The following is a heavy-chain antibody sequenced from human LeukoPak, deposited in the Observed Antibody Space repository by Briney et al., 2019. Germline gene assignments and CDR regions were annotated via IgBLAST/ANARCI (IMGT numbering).Heavy chain of an antibody. CDR1: GFTFSSYA. CDR2: ISGSGGST. D-gene: IGHD3-10*01. V-gene: IGHV3-23*01. Sequence: GGSLRLSCAASGFTFSSYAMSWVRQAPGKGLEWVSAISGSGGSTYYADSVKGRFTISRDNSKNTLYLQMNSLRAEDTAVYYCAKFGDNHYYYYYMDVWGKGTTVTVSS. CDR3: AKFGDNHYYYYYMDV. J-gene: IGHJ6*03.